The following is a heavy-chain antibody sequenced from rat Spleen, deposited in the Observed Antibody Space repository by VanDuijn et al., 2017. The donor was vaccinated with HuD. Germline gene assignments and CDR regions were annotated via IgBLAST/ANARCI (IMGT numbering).Heavy chain of an antibody. CDR2: ISYDGSST. V-gene: IGHV5-29*01. Sequence: EVQLVESDGGLVQPGRSLKLSCAASGFTFSNYDMAWVRQAPTKGLEWVATISYDGSSTYYRDSVKGRFTISRDNAKNTQYLQMDSLRSEDTATYYCTRGYVMDAWGQGASVTVSS. CDR1: GFTFSNYD. CDR3: TRGYVMDA. J-gene: IGHJ4*01.